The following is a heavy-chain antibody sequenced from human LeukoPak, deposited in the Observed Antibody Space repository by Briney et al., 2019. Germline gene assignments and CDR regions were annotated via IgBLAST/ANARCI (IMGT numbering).Heavy chain of an antibody. V-gene: IGHV1-8*01. CDR3: ARGRILYSTPRLFDP. J-gene: IGHJ5*02. D-gene: IGHD2-8*01. Sequence: ASVKVPCKASGYTFTSYDINWVRQAPGQGLEWMGWMNPNSGNTGYAQKFQGRVTMTRNTSISTAYMELSSLRSEDTAVYYCARGRILYSTPRLFDPWGQGTLVTVSS. CDR2: MNPNSGNT. CDR1: GYTFTSYD.